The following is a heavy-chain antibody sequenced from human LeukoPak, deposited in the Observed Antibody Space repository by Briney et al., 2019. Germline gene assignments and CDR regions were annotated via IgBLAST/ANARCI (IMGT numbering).Heavy chain of an antibody. CDR3: ARAVGGDNDL. D-gene: IGHD4-17*01. V-gene: IGHV3-21*01. Sequence: PGGSLRLSCAASGFTFSSYGMNWVRQAPGKGLEWVSSITSTSSYINYVDSVKGRFTISRANAKNSVFLQMNSLRAEDTAVYYCARAVGGDNDLWGQGTLVTVSS. J-gene: IGHJ4*02. CDR2: ITSTSSYI. CDR1: GFTFSSYG.